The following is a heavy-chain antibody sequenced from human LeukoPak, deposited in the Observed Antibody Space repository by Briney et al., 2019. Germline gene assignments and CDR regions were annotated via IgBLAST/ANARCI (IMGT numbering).Heavy chain of an antibody. CDR1: GFTFDDYA. Sequence: GGSLRLSCAASGFTFDDYAMHWVRQAPGKGLEWVSGISWNSGSIGYADSVKGRFTISRDNAKNSLYLQMNSLRAEDTALCYCAKDIEANYYDSSGFSIDYWGQGTLVTVSS. CDR3: AKDIEANYYDSSGFSIDY. V-gene: IGHV3-9*01. D-gene: IGHD3-22*01. J-gene: IGHJ4*02. CDR2: ISWNSGSI.